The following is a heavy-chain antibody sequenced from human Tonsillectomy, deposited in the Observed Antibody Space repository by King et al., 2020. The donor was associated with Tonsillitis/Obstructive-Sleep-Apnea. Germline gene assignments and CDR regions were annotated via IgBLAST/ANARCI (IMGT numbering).Heavy chain of an antibody. CDR1: GFTFSSYA. CDR2: ISDSGGST. D-gene: IGHD6-13*01. Sequence: VQLVESGGGLVQPGGSLRLSCAASGFTFSSYAMSWVRQTPGRGLEWVSTISDSGGSTYYADSVKGRFTISRDNSKDTLYLQMNSLRAEDTAVYYCAKDCWGYSCSSWSYYWGQGTLVSVSS. V-gene: IGHV3-23*04. J-gene: IGHJ4*02. CDR3: AKDCWGYSCSSWSYY.